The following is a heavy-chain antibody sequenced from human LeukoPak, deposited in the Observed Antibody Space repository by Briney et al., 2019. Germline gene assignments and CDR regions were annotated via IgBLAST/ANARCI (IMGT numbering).Heavy chain of an antibody. CDR1: GFTASGNY. Sequence: GGSLRLSCAASGFTASGNYVSWVRQAPGKGLEWVSVIYIGGRTYYADSVKGRFTIPRDNSKNTLFLQMRGLRPEDTAIYYCAREGVGYFFDYWGQGALVTVSS. J-gene: IGHJ4*02. V-gene: IGHV3-53*05. CDR3: AREGVGYFFDY. D-gene: IGHD5-18*01. CDR2: IYIGGRT.